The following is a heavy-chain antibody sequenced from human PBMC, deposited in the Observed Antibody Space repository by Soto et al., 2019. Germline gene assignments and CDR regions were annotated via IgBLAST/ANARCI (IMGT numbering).Heavy chain of an antibody. CDR3: ARAVGDYYYYYYMDV. CDR2: IYYSGST. Sequence: SETLSLTCTFSGGSISSYYWSWIRQPPGKGLEWIGYIYYSGSTNYNPSLKSRVTISVDTSKNQFSLKLSSVTAADTAVYYCARAVGDYYYYYYMDVWGKGTTVTVSS. J-gene: IGHJ6*03. CDR1: GGSISSYY. D-gene: IGHD4-17*01. V-gene: IGHV4-59*01.